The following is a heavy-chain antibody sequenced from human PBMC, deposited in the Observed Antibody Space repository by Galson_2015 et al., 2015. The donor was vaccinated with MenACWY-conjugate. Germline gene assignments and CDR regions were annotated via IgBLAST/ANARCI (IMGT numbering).Heavy chain of an antibody. CDR1: GFTFSSHA. J-gene: IGHJ4*02. CDR2: ITTTGETA. CDR3: ARDMPGGFMPDF. D-gene: IGHD2-2*01. V-gene: IGHV3-23*01. Sequence: SLRLSCATSGFTFSSHAMNWVRQAPGEGLQWVSSITTTGETAYYADSVKGRFTISRDTSKNTVYLQMNSLRADDTAIYYCARDMPGGFMPDFWGQGTLVTV.